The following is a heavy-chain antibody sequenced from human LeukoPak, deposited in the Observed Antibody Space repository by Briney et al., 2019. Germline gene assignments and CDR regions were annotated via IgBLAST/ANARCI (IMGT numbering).Heavy chain of an antibody. CDR3: ARLRRPGGSYSYYYGMDV. V-gene: IGHV4-59*08. CDR2: IYYSGST. CDR1: GGSFSGYY. J-gene: IGHJ6*02. D-gene: IGHD1-26*01. Sequence: SETLSLTCAVYGGSFSGYYWSWIRQPPGKGLEWIGYIYYSGSTNYNPSLKSRVTISVDTSKNQFSLKLSSVTAADTAVYYCARLRRPGGSYSYYYGMDVWGQGTTVTVSS.